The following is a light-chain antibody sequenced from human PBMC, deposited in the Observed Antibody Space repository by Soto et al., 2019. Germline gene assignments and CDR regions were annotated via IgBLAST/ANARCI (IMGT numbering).Light chain of an antibody. CDR2: GAS. CDR3: QQYNNWPLT. J-gene: IGKJ4*01. CDR1: QSVSSY. V-gene: IGKV3-15*01. Sequence: EIVITQSPATLSVSPGERATLSCRASQSVSSYLAWYQQRPGQASRLLIYGASTRATGIPARFSGSGSGTEFTLTISSLQSEDFAVYYCQQYNNWPLTFGGGTKVDIK.